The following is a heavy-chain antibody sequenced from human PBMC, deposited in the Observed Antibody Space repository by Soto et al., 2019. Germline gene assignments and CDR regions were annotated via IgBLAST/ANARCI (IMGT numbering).Heavy chain of an antibody. D-gene: IGHD6-6*01. J-gene: IGHJ5*02. CDR3: AKDLTRQLAYWLDP. V-gene: IGHV1-2*02. CDR1: GFSFTGYY. Sequence: ASVKVSCKASGFSFTGYYIHWLRRAPGQGLEWMGWINAHSGGTEYAQKFQGRVTLTRDTSIATAYLTLTSLTSDDTALYYCAKDLTRQLAYWLDPWGQGTQVTVSS. CDR2: INAHSGGT.